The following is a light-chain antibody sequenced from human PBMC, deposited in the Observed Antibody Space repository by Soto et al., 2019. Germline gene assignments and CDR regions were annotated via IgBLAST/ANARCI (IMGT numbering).Light chain of an antibody. CDR2: DAS. V-gene: IGKV3-20*01. J-gene: IGKJ5*01. CDR1: QSVSTY. CDR3: QQYGSPPT. Sequence: EIVLTQSRGTLSLSPGERATLSCRASQSVSTYLAWYQQKPGQAPSLLIYDASSRATGIPDRFSGGGSGTDFTLTISRLEPEDFAVYYCQQYGSPPTFGQGTRLEIK.